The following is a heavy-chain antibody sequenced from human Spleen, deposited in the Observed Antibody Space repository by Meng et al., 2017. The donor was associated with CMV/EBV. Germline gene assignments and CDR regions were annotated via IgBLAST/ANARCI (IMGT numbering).Heavy chain of an antibody. Sequence: GGSLRLSCAASGFSFSSYGMHWVRQAPGKGLEWVSHISGSGNTIYYADSVKGRFTISRDNAKNSLFLQMNSLRVEDTAVYYCARLNIVATYYYGMDVWGQGTTVTVSS. CDR2: ISGSGNTI. D-gene: IGHD2/OR15-2a*01. V-gene: IGHV3-48*04. CDR3: ARLNIVATYYYGMDV. CDR1: GFSFSSYG. J-gene: IGHJ6*02.